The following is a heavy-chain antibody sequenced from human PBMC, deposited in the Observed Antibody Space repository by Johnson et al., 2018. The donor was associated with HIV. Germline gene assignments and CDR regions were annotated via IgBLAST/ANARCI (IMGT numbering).Heavy chain of an antibody. CDR1: GFTFTDYY. J-gene: IGHJ3*01. CDR3: ARSYSTDALDV. CDR2: VNRGNAM. Sequence: QVQLVESGGGLVKPGGSLRLSCAASGFTFTDYYISWIRQAPGKGLEWISYVNRGNAMYYADSVKGRFAISRYKVKNSIYLQLNSLKVEDTAVYYCARSYSTDALDVWGQGTMVTVSS. D-gene: IGHD3-10*01. V-gene: IGHV3-11*04.